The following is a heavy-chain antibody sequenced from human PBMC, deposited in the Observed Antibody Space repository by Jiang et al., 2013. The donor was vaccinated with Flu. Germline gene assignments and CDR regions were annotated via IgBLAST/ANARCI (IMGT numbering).Heavy chain of an antibody. CDR3: ARWRVEMGSGWPPYLDY. D-gene: IGHD6-19*01. CDR2: IYYSGST. Sequence: SLTCTVSGGSISSYYWSWIRQPPGKGLEWIGYIYYSGSTNYNPSLKSRVTISVDTSKNQFSLKLSSVTAADTAVYYCARWRVEMGSGWPPYLDYWGQGTLVTVSS. V-gene: IGHV4-59*01. J-gene: IGHJ4*02. CDR1: GGSISSYY.